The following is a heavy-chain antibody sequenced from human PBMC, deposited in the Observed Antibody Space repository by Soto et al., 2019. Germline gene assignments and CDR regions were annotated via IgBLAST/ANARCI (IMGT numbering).Heavy chain of an antibody. V-gene: IGHV1-8*02. CDR1: GYTFTSYD. J-gene: IGHJ5*02. CDR3: ARVASTKDDFWSGKYMNWFDP. D-gene: IGHD3-3*01. Sequence: ASVKVSCKASGYTFTSYDINWVRQATGQGLEYLGWMNPNSGNTGYVQKFQGRVTLTRNTSISTAYMELSSLRSEDTAVYYCARVASTKDDFWSGKYMNWFDPWGQGSLVTVAS. CDR2: MNPNSGNT.